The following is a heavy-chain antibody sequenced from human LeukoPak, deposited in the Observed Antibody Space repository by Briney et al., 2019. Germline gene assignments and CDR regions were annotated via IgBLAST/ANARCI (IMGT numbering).Heavy chain of an antibody. D-gene: IGHD3-3*01. V-gene: IGHV3-48*01. CDR2: ISSGSGTI. J-gene: IGHJ6*03. Sequence: GGSLRLSCAASGFTFRSYSMNWVRQAPGKGLEWVSYISSGSGTIYYADSVKGRFTISRDNSKNTLYLQMNSLRAEDTAVYYYARDSYDFWSGYPVSYYYYYMDVWGKGTTVTVSS. CDR1: GFTFRSYS. CDR3: ARDSYDFWSGYPVSYYYYYMDV.